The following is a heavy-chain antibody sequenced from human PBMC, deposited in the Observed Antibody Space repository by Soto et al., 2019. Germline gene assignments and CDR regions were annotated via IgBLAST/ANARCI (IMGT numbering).Heavy chain of an antibody. Sequence: SVKVSCKASGGTFSSYAISWVRQAPGQGLEWMGGIIPIFGTANYAQKFQGRVTITADESTSTAYMELSSLRSEDTAVYYCARSSIAARFYYYYGMDVWGQGTTVTVSS. CDR3: ARSSIAARFYYYYGMDV. CDR1: GGTFSSYA. D-gene: IGHD6-6*01. V-gene: IGHV1-69*13. CDR2: IIPIFGTA. J-gene: IGHJ6*02.